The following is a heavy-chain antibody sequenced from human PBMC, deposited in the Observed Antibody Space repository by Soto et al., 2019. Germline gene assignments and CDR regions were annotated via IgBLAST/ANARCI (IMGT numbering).Heavy chain of an antibody. CDR1: SGSISSSNW. D-gene: IGHD4-17*01. Sequence: SETLSLTCAVSSGSISSSNWWSWVRQPPGKGLEWIGEIYHSGSTNSNPSLKSRVTITVDKSKNQFSLKLSSVTAADTAGYYCARDATTGKWDAFDIWGQGTMVTVSS. CDR2: IYHSGST. CDR3: ARDATTGKWDAFDI. J-gene: IGHJ3*02. V-gene: IGHV4-4*02.